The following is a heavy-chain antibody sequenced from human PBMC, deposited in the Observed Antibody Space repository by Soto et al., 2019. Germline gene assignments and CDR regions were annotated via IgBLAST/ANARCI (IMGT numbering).Heavy chain of an antibody. Sequence: SETLSLTCAVYGGSFSGYYWSWIRQPPGKGLEWIGEINHSGSTNYNPSLKSRVTISVDTSKNPFSLKLSSVTAADTAVYYCARRRSRSGYVALNWFDPWGQGTLVTVSS. CDR3: ARRRSRSGYVALNWFDP. CDR2: INHSGST. V-gene: IGHV4-34*01. CDR1: GGSFSGYY. J-gene: IGHJ5*02. D-gene: IGHD2-15*01.